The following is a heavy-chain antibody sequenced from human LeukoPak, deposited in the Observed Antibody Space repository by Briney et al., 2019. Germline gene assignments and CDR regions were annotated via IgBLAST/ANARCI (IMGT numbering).Heavy chain of an antibody. CDR3: ATYGDSPAYYFDY. D-gene: IGHD4-17*01. CDR2: IRYDGSYK. CDR1: GFSFSGYG. V-gene: IGHV3-30*02. Sequence: GGSLRLSCAASGFSFSGYGMHWVRQAPGKGLQWMSFIRYDGSYKYYADSVNGRFTISRDNSKNTLYLQMNSLRAEDTAVYYCATYGDSPAYYFDYWGQGTLVTVSS. J-gene: IGHJ4*02.